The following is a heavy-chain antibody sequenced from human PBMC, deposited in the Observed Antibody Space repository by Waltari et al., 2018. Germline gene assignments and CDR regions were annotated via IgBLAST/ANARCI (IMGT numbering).Heavy chain of an antibody. D-gene: IGHD1-1*01. CDR1: GGSISSSNW. V-gene: IGHV4-4*02. Sequence: QVQLQESGPGLVKPSETLSLTCAVSGGSISSSNWWSWIWQPPGKGLEWIGNIGGSSGTTDYNPSLKSRVTFSKDTSKNHFSLKLSSGTAADMAVYYCARVSRIQGFDVWGPGVLVTVSS. CDR3: ARVSRIQGFDV. CDR2: IGGSSGTT. J-gene: IGHJ5*02.